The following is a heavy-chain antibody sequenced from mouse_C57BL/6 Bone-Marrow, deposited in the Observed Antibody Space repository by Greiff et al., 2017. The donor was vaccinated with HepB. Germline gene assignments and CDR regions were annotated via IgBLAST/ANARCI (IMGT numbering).Heavy chain of an antibody. D-gene: IGHD3-2*02. V-gene: IGHV1-72*01. CDR2: IDPNSGGT. Sequence: QVQLQQPGAELVKPGASVKLSCKASGYTFTSYWMHWVKQRPGRGLEWIGRIDPNSGGTKYNEKFKSKATLTVDKPSSTAYMQLSSLTSEDSAGDNGARNEAQATAWFAYGGQGTLVTVSA. CDR3: ARNEAQATAWFAY. CDR1: GYTFTSYW. J-gene: IGHJ3*01.